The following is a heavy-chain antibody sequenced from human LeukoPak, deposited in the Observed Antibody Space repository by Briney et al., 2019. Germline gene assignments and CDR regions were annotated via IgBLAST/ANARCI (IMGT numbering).Heavy chain of an antibody. Sequence: SETLSLTCTVSGGSISSYYWSWIRQPPGKGLEWIGYIYYSGGTNYNPSLKSRVTISVDTSKNQFSLKLSSVTAADTAVYYCARAKVGQQLTYWGQGTLVTVSS. CDR2: IYYSGGT. CDR1: GGSISSYY. J-gene: IGHJ4*02. V-gene: IGHV4-59*01. D-gene: IGHD6-13*01. CDR3: ARAKVGQQLTY.